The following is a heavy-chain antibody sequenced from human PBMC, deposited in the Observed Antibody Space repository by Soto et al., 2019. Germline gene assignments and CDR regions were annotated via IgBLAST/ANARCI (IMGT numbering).Heavy chain of an antibody. CDR3: ASGGGIAVAGTHLDY. Sequence: EVQLLESGGGLVQPGGSLRLSCAASGFTFSSYAMSWVRQAPGKGLEWVSGIGGSGAGTNYADSVKGRFTISRDNSKNPLYLQMSSLRAEDPAVYYCASGGGIAVAGTHLDYWGQGTLVTVSS. D-gene: IGHD6-19*01. V-gene: IGHV3-23*01. CDR1: GFTFSSYA. CDR2: IGGSGAGT. J-gene: IGHJ4*02.